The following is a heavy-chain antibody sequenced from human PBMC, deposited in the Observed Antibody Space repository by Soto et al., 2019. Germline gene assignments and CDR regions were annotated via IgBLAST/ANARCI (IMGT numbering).Heavy chain of an antibody. CDR1: GGSISSGDYY. CDR2: IYYSGST. Sequence: QVQLQESGPGLVKPSQTLSLTCTVSGGSISSGDYYWSWIRQHPGKGLEWIGYIYYSGSTYYTPSLKSRVTVSVDKSKNQFSPKLRSVTAADTAVYYCARGIGVAGTGVVDYWGQGTLVTVSS. V-gene: IGHV4-31*03. J-gene: IGHJ4*02. D-gene: IGHD6-19*01. CDR3: ARGIGVAGTGVVDY.